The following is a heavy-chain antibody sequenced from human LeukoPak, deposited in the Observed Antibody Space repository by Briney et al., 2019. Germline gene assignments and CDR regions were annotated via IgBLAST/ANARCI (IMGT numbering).Heavy chain of an antibody. Sequence: SETLSLTCIVSGDSISSTAYYWGWSRQPPGKGLEWLGMIHFSGTIYNNPSLMSRVTISVDASKNQFSLKLTSVTAADTAVYYCTRGFDHAKSGYWGQGTLVTVSS. CDR1: GDSISSTAYY. D-gene: IGHD1-14*01. CDR2: IHFSGTI. V-gene: IGHV4-39*01. CDR3: TRGFDHAKSGY. J-gene: IGHJ4*02.